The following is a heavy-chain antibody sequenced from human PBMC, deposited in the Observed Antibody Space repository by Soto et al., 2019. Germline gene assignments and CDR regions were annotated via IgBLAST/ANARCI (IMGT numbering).Heavy chain of an antibody. CDR2: FSGGGGGT. CDR1: GFSFSSYG. D-gene: IGHD4-17*01. CDR3: AKHMTDYGPRALDS. J-gene: IGHJ4*02. V-gene: IGHV3-23*01. Sequence: HPGGSLRLSCAASGFSFSSYGMSWVRQAPGKGLKWISAFSGGGGGTDYAASVKGRFTISRDDSKNTLFLQMSSLRADDTAVYYCAKHMTDYGPRALDSWGQGTLVTVSS.